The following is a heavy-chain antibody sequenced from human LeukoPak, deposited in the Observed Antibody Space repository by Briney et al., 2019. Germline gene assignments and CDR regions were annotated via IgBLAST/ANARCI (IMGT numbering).Heavy chain of an antibody. J-gene: IGHJ4*02. CDR1: GGSISSSSYY. D-gene: IGHD6-13*01. Sequence: SETLSLTCTVSGGSISSSSYYWGWIRQPPGKGLEWIGSIYYSGSTYYNPSLKSRVTISVDTSKNQFSLKLGSVTAADTAVYYCARSYSSSWYFDYWGQGTLVTVSA. CDR2: IYYSGST. V-gene: IGHV4-39*01. CDR3: ARSYSSSWYFDY.